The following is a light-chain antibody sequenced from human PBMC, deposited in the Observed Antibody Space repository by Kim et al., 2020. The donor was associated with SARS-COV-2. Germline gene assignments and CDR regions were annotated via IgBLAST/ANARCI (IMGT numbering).Light chain of an antibody. CDR1: EGIGTG. CDR3: QEYVSGT. J-gene: IGKJ1*01. Sequence: LPASVGVRATTTRRTSEGIGTGWSWFQQRPEKPPKLLSYKAASLESGVQSRCSGRGSETEFTLTISSLQPDDVAAYYCQEYVSGTFGQGTKVEIK. CDR2: KAA. V-gene: IGKV1-5*01.